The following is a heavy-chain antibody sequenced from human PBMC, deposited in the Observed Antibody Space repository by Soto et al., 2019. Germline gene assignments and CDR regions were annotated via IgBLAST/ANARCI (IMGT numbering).Heavy chain of an antibody. V-gene: IGHV1-18*01. Sequence: VQLVQSGAEVKKPGASVKVSCKASGYTFTSYGISWVRQAPGQGLEWMGWISAYNGNTNYAQKLQGRVSMTTDTSTSTAYMELRSLRSDDTAVYYCARREGHDYSNRRAENYYYYGMDVWGQGTTVTVSS. J-gene: IGHJ6*02. CDR2: ISAYNGNT. CDR1: GYTFTSYG. CDR3: ARREGHDYSNRRAENYYYYGMDV. D-gene: IGHD4-4*01.